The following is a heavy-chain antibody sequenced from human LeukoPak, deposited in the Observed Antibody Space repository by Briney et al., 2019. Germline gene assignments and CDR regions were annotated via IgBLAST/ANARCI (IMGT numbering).Heavy chain of an antibody. D-gene: IGHD3-22*01. CDR1: GGTFSSYA. J-gene: IGHJ4*02. CDR3: ARPAGYYYDSSGYPFDY. V-gene: IGHV1-69*13. Sequence: ASVKVSCKASGGTFSSYAISWVRQAPGQGLEWMGGIIPIFGTANYAQKFQGRVTITADESTSTAYMELSSLRSEDTAVYYCARPAGYYYDSSGYPFDYWGQGTLVTVSS. CDR2: IIPIFGTA.